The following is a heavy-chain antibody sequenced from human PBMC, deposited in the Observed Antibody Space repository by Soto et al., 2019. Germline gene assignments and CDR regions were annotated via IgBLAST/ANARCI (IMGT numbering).Heavy chain of an antibody. V-gene: IGHV3-48*01. CDR3: AREEGLLNWFAP. CDR2: ISSSSSNI. D-gene: IGHD1-26*01. Sequence: EVQLVESGGGLVQPGGSLRLSCAASGVTFSSYSMNWVRQAPGKGLEWVSYISSSSSNIYYADSVKGRFTISRDNAKNSLYLQMNRLRAEDTAVYYGAREEGLLNWFAPWGPGTLVTVSS. CDR1: GVTFSSYS. J-gene: IGHJ5*02.